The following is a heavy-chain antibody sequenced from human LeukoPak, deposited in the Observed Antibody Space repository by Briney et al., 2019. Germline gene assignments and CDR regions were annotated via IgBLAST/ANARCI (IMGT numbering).Heavy chain of an antibody. J-gene: IGHJ6*02. Sequence: SETLSLTCTVSGGSFSGYYWSWIRQPPGKGLEWIGEINHSGSTNYNPSLKSRVTISVDTSKNQFSLKLSSVTAADTAVYYCARGRGSSGWYAYYYYGMDVWGQGTTVTVSS. CDR1: GGSFSGYY. CDR2: INHSGST. CDR3: ARGRGSSGWYAYYYYGMDV. V-gene: IGHV4-34*01. D-gene: IGHD6-19*01.